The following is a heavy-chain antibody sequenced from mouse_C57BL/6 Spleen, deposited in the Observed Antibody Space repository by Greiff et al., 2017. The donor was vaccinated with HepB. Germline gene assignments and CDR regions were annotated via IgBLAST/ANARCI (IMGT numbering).Heavy chain of an antibody. CDR2: IDPSDSYT. CDR1: GYTFTSYW. V-gene: IGHV1-69*01. J-gene: IGHJ4*01. CDR3: ARYPRLRPYAMDY. D-gene: IGHD3-2*02. Sequence: VQLQESGAELVMPGASVKLSCKASGYTFTSYWMHWVKQRPGQGLEWIGEIDPSDSYTNYNQKFKGKSTLTVDKSSSTAYMQLSSLTSEDSAVYYCARYPRLRPYAMDYWGQGTSVTVSS.